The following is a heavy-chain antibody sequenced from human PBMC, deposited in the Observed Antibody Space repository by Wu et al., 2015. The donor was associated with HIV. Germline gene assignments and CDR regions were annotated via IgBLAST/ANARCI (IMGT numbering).Heavy chain of an antibody. J-gene: IGHJ2*01. CDR2: ISPYNGNT. CDR3: ARGLGNWYFDL. V-gene: IGHV1-18*01. D-gene: IGHD7-27*01. Sequence: QVQLVQSGVEVKKPGASVKVSCKASGYSFNTHDISWVRQAPGQGLEWMGWISPYNGNTNYAQNLQGRVTMTTDTSTSTAYMELRSLRSDDTAVYYCARGLGNWYFDLWGRGTLVTVSS. CDR1: GYSFNTHD.